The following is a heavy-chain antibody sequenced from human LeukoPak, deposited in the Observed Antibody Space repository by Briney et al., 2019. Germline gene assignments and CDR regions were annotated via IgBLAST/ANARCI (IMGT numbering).Heavy chain of an antibody. CDR1: GGSISSSSYY. Sequence: SETLSLTCTVSGGSISSSSYYWGWIRQPPGKGLEWIGSIYYSGSTYYNPSLKSRVTISVDTSKNQFSLKLSSVTAADTAVYYCARHAGGATGPYDWFDPWGQETLVTVSS. J-gene: IGHJ5*02. D-gene: IGHD1-26*01. CDR2: IYYSGST. CDR3: ARHAGGATGPYDWFDP. V-gene: IGHV4-39*01.